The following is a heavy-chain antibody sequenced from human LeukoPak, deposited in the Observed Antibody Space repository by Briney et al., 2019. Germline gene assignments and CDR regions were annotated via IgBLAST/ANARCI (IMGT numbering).Heavy chain of an antibody. D-gene: IGHD3-10*01. CDR2: IYYSGST. J-gene: IGHJ5*02. Sequence: SETLSLTCTVSGGSISSGDYYWSWIRQPPGKGLEWIGYIYYSGSTYYNPSLKSRVTISVDTSKNQFSLKLSSVTAADTAVYYCASAPSPYYYGSGSYSTRIKSWFDPWGQGTLVTVSS. CDR3: ASAPSPYYYGSGSYSTRIKSWFDP. V-gene: IGHV4-30-4*01. CDR1: GGSISSGDYY.